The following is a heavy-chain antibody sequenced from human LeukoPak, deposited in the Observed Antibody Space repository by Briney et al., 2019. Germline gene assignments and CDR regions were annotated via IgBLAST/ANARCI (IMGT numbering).Heavy chain of an antibody. D-gene: IGHD1-7*01. V-gene: IGHV1-24*01. CDR3: ATEGIPGTTVDY. Sequence: ASVKVSCKVSGYTLTELSMHWVRQAPGKGREWMGGFDPEDGETIYAQKFQGRVTMTEDTSTDTAYMELSSLRSEDTAVYYCATEGIPGTTVDYWGQGTLVTVSS. J-gene: IGHJ4*02. CDR2: FDPEDGET. CDR1: GYTLTELS.